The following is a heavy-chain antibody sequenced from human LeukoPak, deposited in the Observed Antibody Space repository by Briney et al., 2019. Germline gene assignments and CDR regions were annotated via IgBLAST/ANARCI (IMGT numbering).Heavy chain of an antibody. CDR3: ARDGIYCSGGSCYSGYYYYHGMDV. Sequence: ASVKVSCKASGGTFSIYAISWVRQAPGQGLEWMGGIIPIFGTANYAQKFQGRVTITADESTSTAYMELSSLRSEDTAVYCCARDGIYCSGGSCYSGYYYYHGMDVWGQGTTVTVSS. CDR1: GGTFSIYA. D-gene: IGHD2-15*01. V-gene: IGHV1-69*01. CDR2: IIPIFGTA. J-gene: IGHJ6*02.